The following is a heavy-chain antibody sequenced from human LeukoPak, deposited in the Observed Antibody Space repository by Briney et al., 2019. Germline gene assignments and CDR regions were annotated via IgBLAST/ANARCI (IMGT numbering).Heavy chain of an antibody. CDR1: GCAFDEYT. D-gene: IGHD2-2*01. Sequence: GRSLRLSCAASGCAFDEYTMNWVRQAPGKGLEWVSLISGDGGRIYYADSVRGRFTISRDNSKNSLFLQMNNLRIEDTALYYCTKDRYCSSSSCPTDHWGQGTLVTVSS. V-gene: IGHV3-43*02. J-gene: IGHJ4*02. CDR2: ISGDGGRI. CDR3: TKDRYCSSSSCPTDH.